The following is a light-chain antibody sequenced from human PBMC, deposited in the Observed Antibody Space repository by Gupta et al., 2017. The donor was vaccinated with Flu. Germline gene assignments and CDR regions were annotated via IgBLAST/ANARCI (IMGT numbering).Light chain of an antibody. V-gene: IGKV3-15*01. CDR1: QNISRD. Sequence: PATLSRSRGESATLSCRASQNISRDLAWYQQKPGQAPRLLISGASTRANMFAGKFSGSGCGTEFTLTISSRQPEESAVYYCQHEHQCPFTVGQGTQMEIK. CDR3: QHEHQCPFT. CDR2: GAS. J-gene: IGKJ2*01.